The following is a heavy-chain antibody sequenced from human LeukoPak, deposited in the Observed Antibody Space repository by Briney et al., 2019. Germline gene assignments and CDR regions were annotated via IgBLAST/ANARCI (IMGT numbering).Heavy chain of an antibody. CDR1: GDSVSSNSAA. CDR3: AAAVAGSNYYYYGMDV. CDR2: TYYRSKWYN. V-gene: IGHV6-1*01. Sequence: SQTLSLTCAISGDSVSSNSAAWNWIRQSPSKGLEWLGRTYYRSKWYNDYAVSVKSRITINPDTSKNQFSLQLNSVTPEDTAVYYCAAAVAGSNYYYYGMDVWGQGTTVTVSS. D-gene: IGHD6-19*01. J-gene: IGHJ6*02.